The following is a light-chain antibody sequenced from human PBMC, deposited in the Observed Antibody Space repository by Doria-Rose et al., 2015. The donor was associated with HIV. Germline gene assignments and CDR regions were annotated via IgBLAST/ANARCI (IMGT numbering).Light chain of an antibody. CDR2: DGS. CDR3: HQYGTSWT. Sequence: TQSPGTLSLSPGERATLSCRASQSFRSTYLAWYQQKPGQAPSLLIYDGSTSATGIPDRFSASGSGTDFTLTINRLEPEDFALYYCHQYGTSWTFGQGTKVEI. CDR1: QSFRSTY. V-gene: IGKV3-20*01. J-gene: IGKJ1*01.